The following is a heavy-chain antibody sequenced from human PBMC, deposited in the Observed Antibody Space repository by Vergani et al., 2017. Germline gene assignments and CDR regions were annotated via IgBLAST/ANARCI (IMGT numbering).Heavy chain of an antibody. J-gene: IGHJ3*02. D-gene: IGHD6-19*01. CDR2: IYYSGST. CDR3: ARGGVAVAGTGNGAFDS. Sequence: QVQLQESGPGLVKPSETLSLTCTVSGGSISSYYWSWIRQPPGKGLEWIGYIYYSGSTNYNPSRKSRVTISVDTSKNQFSLKLSSVTAADPAVYYCARGGVAVAGTGNGAFDSWGQGTMVTVSS. V-gene: IGHV4-59*01. CDR1: GGSISSYY.